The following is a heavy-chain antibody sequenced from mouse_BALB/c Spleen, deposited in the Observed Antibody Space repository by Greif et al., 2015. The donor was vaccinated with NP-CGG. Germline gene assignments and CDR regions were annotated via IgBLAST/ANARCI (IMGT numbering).Heavy chain of an antibody. CDR3: ARSPYYAMDY. J-gene: IGHJ4*01. Sequence: QVQLQQSGDELVKPGTSVKLSCKASGYNFTSYWINWVKLRPGQGLEWIGDIYPGSGSTNYNEKFKSKATLTVDTSSSTAYMQLSSLASEDSALYYCARSPYYAMDYWGQGTSVTVSS. CDR1: GYNFTSYW. V-gene: IGHV1-55*01. CDR2: IYPGSGST.